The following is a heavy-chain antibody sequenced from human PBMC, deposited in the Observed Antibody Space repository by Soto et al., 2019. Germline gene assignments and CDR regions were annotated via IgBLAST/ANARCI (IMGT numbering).Heavy chain of an antibody. CDR2: ISGSGGST. CDR1: GFTFSSYA. D-gene: IGHD5-18*01. J-gene: IGHJ3*02. CDR3: ANGNIGIQLWLLDAFDI. Sequence: GGSLRLSCAASGFTFSSYAMSWVRQAPGKGLEWVSAISGSGGSTYYADSVKGRFTISRDNSKNTLYLQMNSLRAEDTAVYYCANGNIGIQLWLLDAFDIWGQWTMVTVSS. V-gene: IGHV3-23*01.